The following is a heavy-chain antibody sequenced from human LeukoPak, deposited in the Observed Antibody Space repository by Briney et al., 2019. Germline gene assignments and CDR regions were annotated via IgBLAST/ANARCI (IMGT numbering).Heavy chain of an antibody. Sequence: GGSLRLSCAASGFNFRSYWMSWVRQAPGRGLDWVANIKFDGSEEIYVDSVKGRFTISRDNAEKSLYLQMNSLRVEDTAVYYCVRVESYIDILTGRFDVYHFDYWGQGALVTVSS. CDR1: GFNFRSYW. CDR2: IKFDGSEE. J-gene: IGHJ4*02. D-gene: IGHD3-9*01. V-gene: IGHV3-7*04. CDR3: VRVESYIDILTGRFDVYHFDY.